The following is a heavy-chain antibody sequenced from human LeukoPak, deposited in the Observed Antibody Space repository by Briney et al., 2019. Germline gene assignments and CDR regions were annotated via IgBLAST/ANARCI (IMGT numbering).Heavy chain of an antibody. V-gene: IGHV1-69*01. CDR3: ARAGDTAMATQD. CDR1: GGTFSSYA. Sequence: SVKVSCKASGGTFSSYAISWVRQAPGQGREWMGGIIPIFGTANYAQKFQGRVTITADESTSTAFMELSSLRSEDTAVYYCARAGDTAMATQDSGQGTLVTVSS. CDR2: IIPIFGTA. J-gene: IGHJ4*02. D-gene: IGHD5-18*01.